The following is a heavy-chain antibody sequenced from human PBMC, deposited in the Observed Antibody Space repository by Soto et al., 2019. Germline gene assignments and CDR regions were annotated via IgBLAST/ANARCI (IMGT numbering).Heavy chain of an antibody. D-gene: IGHD3-10*01. CDR3: ANEGIVRFGELGNFDY. J-gene: IGHJ4*02. V-gene: IGHV3-23*01. CDR2: ISGSGGST. Sequence: EVQLLESGGGLVQPGGSLRLSCAASGFTFSSYAMSWVRQAPGKGLEWVSAISGSGGSTYYADSVKGRFTISRDNSKNTLYLQMNSLRAEDTAVYYCANEGIVRFGELGNFDYWGQGTLVTVSS. CDR1: GFTFSSYA.